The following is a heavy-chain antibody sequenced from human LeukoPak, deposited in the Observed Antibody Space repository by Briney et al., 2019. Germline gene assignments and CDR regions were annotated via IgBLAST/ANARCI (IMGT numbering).Heavy chain of an antibody. CDR2: ISGYNGNT. D-gene: IGHD3-10*01. J-gene: IGHJ4*02. CDR3: ARGGGSGSYSPIKFDY. V-gene: IGHV1-18*01. Sequence: GASVKVSCKASGYTFSRYGLNWVRQAPGQGLEWMGWISGYNGNTNYAQKFQGRVTMTTDTSTSTAYMELRSLRSDDTAVYYCARGGGSGSYSPIKFDYWGQGTLVTVSS. CDR1: GYTFSRYG.